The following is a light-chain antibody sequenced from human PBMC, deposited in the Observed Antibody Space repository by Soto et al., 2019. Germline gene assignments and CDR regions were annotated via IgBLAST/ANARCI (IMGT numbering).Light chain of an antibody. J-gene: IGKJ1*01. CDR3: QHYNRNSQT. CDR2: DGS. V-gene: IGKV1-5*01. CDR1: QPISKW. Sequence: DFKMTQSLSTLSPSVGARVTTPSRASQPISKWLAWYQQKPGKAPNLLIYDGSTLESGVPSRFSGSGSGTEFTLTISSLQPDDFATYYCQHYNRNSQTFGQGTKVEIK.